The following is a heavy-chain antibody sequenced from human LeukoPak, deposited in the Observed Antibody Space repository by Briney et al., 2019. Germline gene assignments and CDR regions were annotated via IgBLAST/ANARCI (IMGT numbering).Heavy chain of an antibody. CDR3: ARDRAVTNYFDY. V-gene: IGHV1-46*01. Sequence: ASVKVSCKASGYTFTSYYMHWVRQAPGQGLEWMGIINPSGGSTSYAQKFQGRVTMTRDTSTSTVYMELSSLRSEVTAVYYCARDRAVTNYFDYWGQGTLVTVSS. CDR1: GYTFTSYY. CDR2: INPSGGST. D-gene: IGHD4-17*01. J-gene: IGHJ4*02.